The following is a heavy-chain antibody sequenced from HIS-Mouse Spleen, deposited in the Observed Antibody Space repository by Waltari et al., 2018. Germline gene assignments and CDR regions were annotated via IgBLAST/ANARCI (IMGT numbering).Heavy chain of an antibody. D-gene: IGHD3-3*01. CDR1: GFSLSTSGVG. Sequence: QITLKESGPTLVKPTQTLTLTCTFSGFSLSTSGVGVGWIRQPPGKALEGLALIYWDDDKRYSPSLKSRLTITKDTTKNQVVFKMTNMDPVDTATYYCAHTGWGGGGVVTPSWFDPWGQGTLVTVSS. J-gene: IGHJ5*02. V-gene: IGHV2-5*02. CDR2: IYWDDDK. CDR3: AHTGWGGGGVVTPSWFDP.